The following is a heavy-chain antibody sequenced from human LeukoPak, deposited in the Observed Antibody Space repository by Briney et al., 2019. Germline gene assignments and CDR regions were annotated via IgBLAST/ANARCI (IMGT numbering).Heavy chain of an antibody. CDR3: ARSSLIPY. V-gene: IGHV3-21*01. J-gene: IGHJ4*02. CDR1: GFTFSSYS. CDR2: ISSSYI. Sequence: PGGSLRLSCAASGFTFSSYSMNWVRQAPGKGLEWVSSISSSYIYYADSVKGRFTISRDNAKNSLYLQMNSLRAEDTAVYYCARSSLIPYWGQGTLVTVSS. D-gene: IGHD3-16*01.